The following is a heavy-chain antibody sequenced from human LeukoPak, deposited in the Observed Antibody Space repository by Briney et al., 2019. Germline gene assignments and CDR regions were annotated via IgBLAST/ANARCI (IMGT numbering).Heavy chain of an antibody. D-gene: IGHD5-18*01. Sequence: ASVKVSCKTSAYTLTAYHMHWVRQAPGQGLEWMGWINPNSGGTNYAQKFQGRVIMTRDTSISTAYMELSSLRSDDTAVYYCARDQEISGYSYGYNFDYWGQGTLVTVSS. J-gene: IGHJ4*02. CDR1: AYTLTAYH. CDR2: INPNSGGT. V-gene: IGHV1-2*02. CDR3: ARDQEISGYSYGYNFDY.